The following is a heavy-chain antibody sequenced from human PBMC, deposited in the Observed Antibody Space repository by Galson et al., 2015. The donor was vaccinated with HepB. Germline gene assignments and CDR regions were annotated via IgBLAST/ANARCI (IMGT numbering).Heavy chain of an antibody. J-gene: IGHJ3*01. CDR3: ARERSTSEPYDVFDV. CDR1: GGTFSHTA. CDR2: IIPIVDKP. Sequence: SVKVSCKASGGTFSHTAISWVRQAPGQGLEWLGGIIPIVDKPYIAQKFRGRLTITADASTHTVYMELDSLRSEDTAVYFCARERSTSEPYDVFDVGGQGTMLTVSS. D-gene: IGHD1-14*01. V-gene: IGHV1-69*13.